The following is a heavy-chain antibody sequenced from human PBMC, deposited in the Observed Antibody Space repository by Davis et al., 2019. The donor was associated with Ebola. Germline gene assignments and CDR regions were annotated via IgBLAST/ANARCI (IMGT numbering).Heavy chain of an antibody. D-gene: IGHD5-24*01. V-gene: IGHV3-21*04. CDR2: ISASSYYI. CDR1: GFTFSSYA. Sequence: GESLRLSCAASGFTFSSYAMNWVRQAPGKGLEWVSSISASSYYIYYADSLQGRFTISRDNAKNSLYLQMHSLRADDTAVYYCAKTVGWLQQTGEEYFQNWGQGTLVTVSS. CDR3: AKTVGWLQQTGEEYFQN. J-gene: IGHJ1*01.